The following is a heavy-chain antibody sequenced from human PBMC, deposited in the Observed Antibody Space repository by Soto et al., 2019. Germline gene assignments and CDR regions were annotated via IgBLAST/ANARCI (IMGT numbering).Heavy chain of an antibody. D-gene: IGHD3-10*01. CDR3: VTDTIWFGEPIRLGY. CDR1: GFTFSNSG. CDR2: ISYDGGHE. J-gene: IGHJ4*02. Sequence: VQLVESGGGVVQSGRSLRLSCAASGFTFSNSGMHWVRQAPGKGLEWVAIISYDGGHEYYADSVKGRFTISRDNSKNTLYLQMDSLRAEDSAVYYCVTDTIWFGEPIRLGYWGQGTLVTVSS. V-gene: IGHV3-30*03.